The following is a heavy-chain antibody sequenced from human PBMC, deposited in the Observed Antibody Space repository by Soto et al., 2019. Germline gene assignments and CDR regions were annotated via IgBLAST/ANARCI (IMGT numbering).Heavy chain of an antibody. CDR3: ARDSHCTNGVCYTVAGAFDI. CDR1: GFTVSSNY. Sequence: RLSCAASGFTVSSNYMSWVRQAPGKGLEWVAVISYDGSNKYYADSVKGRFTISRDNSKNTLYLQMNSLRAEDTAVYYCARDSHCTNGVCYTVAGAFDIWAQGTMVTVS. V-gene: IGHV3-30-3*01. J-gene: IGHJ3*02. D-gene: IGHD2-8*01. CDR2: ISYDGSNK.